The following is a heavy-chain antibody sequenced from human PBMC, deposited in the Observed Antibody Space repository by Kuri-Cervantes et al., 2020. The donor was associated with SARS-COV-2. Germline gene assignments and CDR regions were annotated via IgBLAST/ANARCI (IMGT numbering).Heavy chain of an antibody. CDR2: INSDWSST. D-gene: IGHD3-10*02. V-gene: IGHV3-74*01. CDR3: ARVMIGEFSFDY. Sequence: GESLKISCAASGFTFGNAWMGWVRQAPGKGLVWVSRINSDWSSTSYADFVKGRFTFSRDNAKNTLYLQMNSLRAEDTAVYYCARVMIGEFSFDYWGQGTLVTVSS. J-gene: IGHJ4*02. CDR1: GFTFGNAW.